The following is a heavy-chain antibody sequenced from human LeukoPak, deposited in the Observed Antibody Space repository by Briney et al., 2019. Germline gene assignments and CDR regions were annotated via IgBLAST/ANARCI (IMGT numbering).Heavy chain of an antibody. CDR3: ARECSGGSCYWGGLDY. CDR1: GFTFSSYA. V-gene: IGHV3-23*01. CDR2: FSGSGGST. Sequence: GGSLRLSCAASGFTFSSYAMSWVRQAPGKGLEWVSAFSGSGGSTYYADSVKGRFTISRDNAKNSLYLQMNSLRAEDTAVYYCARECSGGSCYWGGLDYWGQGTLVTVSS. J-gene: IGHJ4*02. D-gene: IGHD2-15*01.